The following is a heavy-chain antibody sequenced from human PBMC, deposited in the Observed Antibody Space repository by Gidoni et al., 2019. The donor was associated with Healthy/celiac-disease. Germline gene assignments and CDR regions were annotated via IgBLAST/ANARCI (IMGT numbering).Heavy chain of an antibody. CDR2: IYWNDDT. CDR1: GFSLSTSGVG. Sequence: QITLKESGSTLVKPTQTLTLTCTFSGFSLSTSGVGEGWIRQPPGTALEWLALIYWNDDTRYSPSLKVRLTITKDTSKNQVVLTMTNMDPVDTATYYCAHRSWYYYDSSGHQQGAYFDYWGQGTLVTVSS. D-gene: IGHD3-22*01. J-gene: IGHJ4*02. CDR3: AHRSWYYYDSSGHQQGAYFDY. V-gene: IGHV2-5*01.